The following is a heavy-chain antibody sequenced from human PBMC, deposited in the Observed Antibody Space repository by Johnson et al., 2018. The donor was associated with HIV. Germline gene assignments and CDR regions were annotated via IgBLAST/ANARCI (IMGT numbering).Heavy chain of an antibody. CDR1: VFTFSTYA. J-gene: IGHJ3*02. D-gene: IGHD3-22*01. CDR2: ISNTGGST. CDR3: ARRFYDSSGAGFDI. V-gene: IGHV3-64*01. Sequence: VQLVESGGGLVQPGGSLRLSCAASVFTFSTYAIHWVRQAPGKGLEYVSAISNTGGSTYYATSVKGRFTISRDNSKNTLYLQMGSLRAEDMAVYYCARRFYDSSGAGFDIWGQGTMVTVSS.